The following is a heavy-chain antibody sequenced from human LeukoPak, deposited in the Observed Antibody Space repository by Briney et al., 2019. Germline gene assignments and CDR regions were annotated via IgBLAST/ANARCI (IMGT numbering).Heavy chain of an antibody. V-gene: IGHV3-48*01. D-gene: IGHD1-26*01. CDR1: GFTFSSYW. CDR2: ISSSSSTI. Sequence: SGGSLRLSCAASGFTFSSYWMSWARQAPGKGLEWVSYISSSSSTIYYADSVKGRFTISRDNAKNSLYLQMNSLRAEDTAVYYCARAPPSGSYYVRPYYMDVWGKGTTVTVSS. CDR3: ARAPPSGSYYVRPYYMDV. J-gene: IGHJ6*03.